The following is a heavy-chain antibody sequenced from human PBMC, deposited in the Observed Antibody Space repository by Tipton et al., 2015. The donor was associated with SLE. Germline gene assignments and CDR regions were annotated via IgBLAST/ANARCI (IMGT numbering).Heavy chain of an antibody. CDR3: ARRVGNSGKIDS. CDR1: GGSFSGYY. D-gene: IGHD3-10*01. J-gene: IGHJ4*02. CDR2: ITQSGST. V-gene: IGHV4-34*01. Sequence: LRLSCAVYGGSFSGYYWTWIRQPPGRGLEWLGEITQSGSTNYNPSLKNRVTISVDTSKNQFSLKLTPVTAADTAVYYCARRVGNSGKIDSWGQGTLVTVSS.